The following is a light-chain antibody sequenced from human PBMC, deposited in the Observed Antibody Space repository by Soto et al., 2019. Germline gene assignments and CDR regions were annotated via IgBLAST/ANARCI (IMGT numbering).Light chain of an antibody. CDR3: HQYASSPWT. J-gene: IGKJ1*01. CDR1: QRVYSSY. CDR2: DAS. V-gene: IGKV3-20*01. Sequence: EVMLPQSPCTLSLSPGARGTLSCRASQRVYSSYLSWYQQRPGQAPRLLFYDASLSATGIPDRFSGGGSGTDFSLTISRREPEDFAVYYCHQYASSPWTFGQGTKVDI.